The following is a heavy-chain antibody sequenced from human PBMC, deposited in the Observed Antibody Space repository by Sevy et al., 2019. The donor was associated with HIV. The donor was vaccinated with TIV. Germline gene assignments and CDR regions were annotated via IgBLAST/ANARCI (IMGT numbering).Heavy chain of an antibody. D-gene: IGHD3-16*01. Sequence: GESLKISCAASGFTFSANWMNWVRQAPGKGLEWVPNIKADGSDTHYVESVEGRFTISRANAKNLQFLEMNSMRVEDTAVYYCAHVTFGRFESWGQGTRVTVSS. CDR3: AHVTFGRFES. CDR2: IKADGSDT. CDR1: GFTFSANW. V-gene: IGHV3-7*01. J-gene: IGHJ4*02.